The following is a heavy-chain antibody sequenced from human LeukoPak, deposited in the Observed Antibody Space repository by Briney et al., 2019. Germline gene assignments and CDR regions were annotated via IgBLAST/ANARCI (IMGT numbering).Heavy chain of an antibody. V-gene: IGHV4-59*01. Sequence: SETLSLTCTVSGDFITAYYWSWIRQPPGKGLEWLGYVYYTGSTEYNPSLRSRVTISLEMPKHQFSLNLTSVTAADTAVYYCASNTGTVFDYWGQGALVTVSS. CDR2: VYYTGST. CDR3: ASNTGTVFDY. J-gene: IGHJ4*02. CDR1: GDFITAYY. D-gene: IGHD7-27*01.